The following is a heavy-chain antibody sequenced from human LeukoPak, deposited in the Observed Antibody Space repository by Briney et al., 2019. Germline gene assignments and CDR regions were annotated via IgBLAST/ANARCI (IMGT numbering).Heavy chain of an antibody. CDR2: SSSSGSTI. V-gene: IGHV3-11*01. D-gene: IGHD3/OR15-3a*01. Sequence: GGSLRLSCAASRFTLSDYYMSWIRQAPGKGLEWVSYSSSSGSTIYYADSVKGRFAISRDNAKNSLYLQMNSLRAEDTAVYYCARRRDFIDYWGQGTLVTVSS. J-gene: IGHJ4*02. CDR1: RFTLSDYY. CDR3: ARRRDFIDY.